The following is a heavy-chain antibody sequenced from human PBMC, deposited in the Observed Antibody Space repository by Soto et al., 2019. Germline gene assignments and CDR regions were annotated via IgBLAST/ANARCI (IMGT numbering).Heavy chain of an antibody. CDR3: AISFTVPAARGY. V-gene: IGHV1-3*01. CDR1: GYTFTSYA. CDR2: INAGNGNT. D-gene: IGHD2-2*01. Sequence: ASVKVSCKASGYTFTSYAMHWVRQAPGQRLEWMGWINAGNGNTKYSQKFQGRVTITRDTSASTAYMELSSLRSEDTAVYYCAISFTVPAARGYGGQEPLVTVSS. J-gene: IGHJ4*02.